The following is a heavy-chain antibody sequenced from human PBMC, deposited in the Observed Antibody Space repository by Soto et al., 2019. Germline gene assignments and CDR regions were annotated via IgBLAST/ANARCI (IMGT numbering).Heavy chain of an antibody. V-gene: IGHV3-53*01. CDR2: IYSGGST. D-gene: IGHD5-12*01. CDR1: GFTVSSNY. J-gene: IGHJ6*02. CDR3: ARARGYGGYLFDYYGMDV. Sequence: GGSLRLSCAASGFTVSSNYMSWVRQAPGKGLERVSVIYSGGSTYYADSVKGRFTISRDNSKNTLYLQMNSLRAEDTAVYYCARARGYGGYLFDYYGMDVWGQGTTVTVSS.